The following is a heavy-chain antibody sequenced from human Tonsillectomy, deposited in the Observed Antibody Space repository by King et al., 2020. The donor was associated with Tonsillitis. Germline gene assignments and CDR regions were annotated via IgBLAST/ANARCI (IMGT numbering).Heavy chain of an antibody. CDR2: IKSKTDGGTA. Sequence: VQLVESGGDLVKPGGSLRLSCAASGLIFSNAWMNWVRQAPGKGLEWVGRIKSKTDGGTADYAAPVKGRFTISRDDSKNTLYLQMNSLKTGDTAVYYCRTLHTDTLTGYYIAEFWGQGTLVTVSS. D-gene: IGHD3-9*01. CDR3: RTLHTDTLTGYYIAEF. J-gene: IGHJ4*02. V-gene: IGHV3-15*01. CDR1: GLIFSNAW.